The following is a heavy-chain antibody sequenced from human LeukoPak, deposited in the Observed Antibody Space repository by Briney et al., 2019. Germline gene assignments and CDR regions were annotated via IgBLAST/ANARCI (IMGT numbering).Heavy chain of an antibody. CDR3: ARNRGERGSFDY. V-gene: IGHV1-18*01. D-gene: IGHD1-1*01. CDR2: TGTHNGNT. Sequence: ASVKVSCKASGYTFTSHGISWVRQAPGQGLEWMGWTGTHNGNTNCAQNLQGRVTMTTDTSTSTAYMELRGLRSDDTAVYYCARNRGERGSFDYWGQGTLVTVSS. CDR1: GYTFTSHG. J-gene: IGHJ4*02.